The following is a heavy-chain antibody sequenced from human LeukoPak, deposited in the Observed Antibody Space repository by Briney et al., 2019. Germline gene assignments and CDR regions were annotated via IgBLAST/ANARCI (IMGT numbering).Heavy chain of an antibody. D-gene: IGHD6-19*01. CDR3: AARPGLAVAGFDY. V-gene: IGHV1-3*04. CDR1: GYTFTSYA. CDR2: INTGNGDT. J-gene: IGHJ4*02. Sequence: GASVKVSCKASGYTFTSYAINWVRQAPGQRLEWMAWINTGNGDTKYSQKFQGRVTVARDTSASTAYMELSSLRFEDTAVYYCAARPGLAVAGFDYWGQGTLVTVSS.